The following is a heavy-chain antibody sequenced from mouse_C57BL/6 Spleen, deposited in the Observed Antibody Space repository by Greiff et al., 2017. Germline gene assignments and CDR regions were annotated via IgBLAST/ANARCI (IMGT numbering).Heavy chain of an antibody. D-gene: IGHD1-1*01. J-gene: IGHJ4*01. CDR1: GYTFTSYW. CDR3: ARRVYYGSSYYYYAMDY. Sequence: VQLQQPGAELVMPGASVKLSCKASGYTFTSYWMHWVKQRPGQGLEWIGEIDPSDSYTNYNQKFKGKSTLTVDKSSSTAYMQLSSLTSEDSAVYYCARRVYYGSSYYYYAMDYWGQGTSVTVSS. CDR2: IDPSDSYT. V-gene: IGHV1-69*01.